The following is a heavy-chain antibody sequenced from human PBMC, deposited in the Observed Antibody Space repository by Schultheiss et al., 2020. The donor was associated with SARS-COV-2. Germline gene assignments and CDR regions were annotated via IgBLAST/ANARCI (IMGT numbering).Heavy chain of an antibody. CDR1: GGSFSGYD. Sequence: SETLSLTCAVYGGSFSGYDWTWIRQPPGKGLEWIGEINHSGSTNYNPSLKSRVTISVDTSKTQFSLKLSSVTAADTAVYYCARDRVSVEVWLAQPRGMDVWGQGTTVTVSS. D-gene: IGHD6-19*01. V-gene: IGHV4-34*01. CDR3: ARDRVSVEVWLAQPRGMDV. CDR2: INHSGST. J-gene: IGHJ6*02.